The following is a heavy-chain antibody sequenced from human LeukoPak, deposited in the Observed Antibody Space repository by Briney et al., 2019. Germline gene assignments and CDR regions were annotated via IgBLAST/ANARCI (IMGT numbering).Heavy chain of an antibody. J-gene: IGHJ4*02. CDR2: ISSSGSTI. CDR3: ARSLYDILEGVDY. V-gene: IGHV3-11*01. D-gene: IGHD3-9*01. Sequence: PGGSLRLSCAASGFTFSDYYMSWIRQAPGKGLEWVSYISSSGSTIYYADSVKGRLTISRDNAKNSLYLQMNSLRAEDTAVYYCARSLYDILEGVDYWGQGTLVTVSS. CDR1: GFTFSDYY.